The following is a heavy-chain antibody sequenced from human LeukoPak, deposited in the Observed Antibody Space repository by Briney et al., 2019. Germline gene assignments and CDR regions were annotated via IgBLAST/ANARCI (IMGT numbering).Heavy chain of an antibody. CDR2: INHSGST. Sequence: SETLSLTCAVYGGSFSGYYWSWIRQPPGKGLEWIGEINHSGSTNYNPPLKSRVTISVDTSKNQFSLKLSSVTAADTAVYYCARDDAFDIWGQGTMVTVSS. V-gene: IGHV4-34*01. J-gene: IGHJ3*02. CDR3: ARDDAFDI. CDR1: GGSFSGYY.